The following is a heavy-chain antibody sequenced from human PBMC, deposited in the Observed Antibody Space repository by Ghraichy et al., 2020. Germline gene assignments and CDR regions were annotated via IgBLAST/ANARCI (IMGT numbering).Heavy chain of an antibody. CDR2: IYYSGST. D-gene: IGHD4-17*01. Sequence: SETRSLTCTVSGGSISSYYWSWIRQPPGKGLEWIGYIYYSGSTNYNPSLKSRVTISVDTSTNQFSLKLSSVTAADTAVYYCAGVLSGDYEKYNWFDPWCQGTLVTVSS. CDR3: AGVLSGDYEKYNWFDP. J-gene: IGHJ5*02. CDR1: GGSISSYY. V-gene: IGHV4-59*01.